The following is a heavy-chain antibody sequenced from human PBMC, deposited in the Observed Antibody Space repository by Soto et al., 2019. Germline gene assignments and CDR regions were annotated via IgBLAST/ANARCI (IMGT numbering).Heavy chain of an antibody. CDR3: ARYYYDSSGYLLVDY. J-gene: IGHJ4*02. V-gene: IGHV1-18*01. CDR1: GYTFTCYG. D-gene: IGHD3-22*01. CDR2: ISAYNGNT. Sequence: ASVKVSCKASGYTFTCYGICWVRHAPGQGLEWMGWISAYNGNTNYAQKLQGRVAMTTDTSTSTAYMELRSLRSDDTAVYYCARYYYDSSGYLLVDYSGQGTLVTVSS.